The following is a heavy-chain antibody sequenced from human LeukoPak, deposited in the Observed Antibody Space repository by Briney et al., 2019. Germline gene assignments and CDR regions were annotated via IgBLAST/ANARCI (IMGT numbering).Heavy chain of an antibody. CDR2: IYHSGST. CDR3: ARDMYYYDSSGYYPFDY. CDR1: GGSISSYY. J-gene: IGHJ4*02. V-gene: IGHV4-38-2*02. D-gene: IGHD3-22*01. Sequence: PSETLSLTCTVSGGSISSYYWGWIRQPPGKGLEWIGSIYHSGSTYYNPSLKSRVTISVDTSKNQFSLKLSSVTAADTAVYYCARDMYYYDSSGYYPFDYWGQGTLVTVSS.